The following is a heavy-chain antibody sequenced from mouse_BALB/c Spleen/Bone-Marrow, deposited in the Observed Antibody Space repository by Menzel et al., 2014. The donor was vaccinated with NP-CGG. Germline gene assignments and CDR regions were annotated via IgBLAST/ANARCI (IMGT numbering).Heavy chain of an antibody. CDR3: ARDDYDDYYAMDY. D-gene: IGHD2-4*01. CDR1: GFNIKDTY. CDR2: IDPANGNT. J-gene: IGHJ4*01. Sequence: AQLQQSGAELVKPGASVKLSCTASGFNIKDTYMHWVKQRPEQGLVWIGRIDPANGNTKYDPKFQDKATITTDTSSNTAYLQLSSLTSEDTAVYYCARDDYDDYYAMDYWGQGTSVTVSS. V-gene: IGHV14-3*02.